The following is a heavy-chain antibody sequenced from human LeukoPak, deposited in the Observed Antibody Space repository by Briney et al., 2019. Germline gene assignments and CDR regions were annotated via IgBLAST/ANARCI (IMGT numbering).Heavy chain of an antibody. D-gene: IGHD2-8*02. CDR1: GFTFSDFY. CDR3: ARDRCTGAACSGYYHGMDV. V-gene: IGHV3-11*01. J-gene: IGHJ6*02. CDR2: IGGSGTDI. Sequence: PGGSLRLSCAASGFTFSDFYMSWISQAPGKGLEWLSYIGGSGTDIKYADSVKGRFTISRDNAKKSLYLQMTSLRVEDAAVYYCARDRCTGAACSGYYHGMDVWGQGTTVTVSS.